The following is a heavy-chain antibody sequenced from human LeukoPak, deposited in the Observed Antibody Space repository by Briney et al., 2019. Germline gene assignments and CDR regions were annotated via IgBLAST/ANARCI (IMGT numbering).Heavy chain of an antibody. V-gene: IGHV4-61*01. J-gene: IGHJ3*02. D-gene: IGHD2-15*01. CDR1: GGSVSSGSYY. Sequence: SETLSLTCTVSGGSVSSGSYYWSWIRQPPGKGLEWIGYIYYSGSTNYNPSLKSRVTISVDTSKNQFSLKLSSVTAADTAVYYCAREYCSGGSCSPPDDAFDIWGQGTMVTVSS. CDR2: IYYSGST. CDR3: AREYCSGGSCSPPDDAFDI.